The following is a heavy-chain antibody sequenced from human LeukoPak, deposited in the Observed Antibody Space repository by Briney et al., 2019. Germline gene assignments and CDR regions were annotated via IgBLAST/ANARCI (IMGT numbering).Heavy chain of an antibody. CDR2: IIPIFGTA. CDR3: AKYSSSWYYFDY. CDR1: GGTFSSYA. V-gene: IGHV1-69*01. J-gene: IGHJ4*02. Sequence: ASVKVSCKASGGTFSSYAISWVRQAPGQGLEWMGGIIPIFGTANYAQKFQGRVTITADESTSTAYMELSSLRAEDTAIYYCAKYSSSWYYFDYWGQGTLVTVSS. D-gene: IGHD6-13*01.